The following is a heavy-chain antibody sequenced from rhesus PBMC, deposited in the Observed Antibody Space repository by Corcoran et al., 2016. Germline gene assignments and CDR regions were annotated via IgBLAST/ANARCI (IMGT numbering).Heavy chain of an antibody. CDR1: GFTFSSSG. J-gene: IGHJ4*01. CDR3: ARGASGAGDY. CDR2: IETNGDTT. Sequence: EVQLVESGGGLVQPGGSLRLSCVVSGFTFSSSGFHWVRQGPGKGLQWVSSIETNGDTTLYTDSVKGRFSISRENAKNTLYLRMDSLRVEDTAVYYCARGASGAGDYWGQGVLVTVSS. V-gene: IGHV3-22*01. D-gene: IGHD6-31*01.